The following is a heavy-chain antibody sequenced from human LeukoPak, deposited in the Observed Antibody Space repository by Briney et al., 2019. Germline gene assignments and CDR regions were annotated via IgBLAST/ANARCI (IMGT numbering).Heavy chain of an antibody. V-gene: IGHV1-8*01. CDR3: AKATRYSGYDAITTLDY. CDR1: GYTFTSYD. Sequence: ASVKVSCKASGYTFTSYDINWVRQATGQGLEWMGWMNPNSGNTGYAQKFQGRVTMTRNTSIGTAYMELSSLRSEDTAVYYCAKATRYSGYDAITTLDYWGQGTLVTVSS. D-gene: IGHD5-12*01. J-gene: IGHJ4*02. CDR2: MNPNSGNT.